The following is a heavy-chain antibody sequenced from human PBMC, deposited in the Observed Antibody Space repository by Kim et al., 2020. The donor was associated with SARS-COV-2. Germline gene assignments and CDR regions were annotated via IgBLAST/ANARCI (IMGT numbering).Heavy chain of an antibody. Sequence: SVKVSCKASGGTFSSYAISWVRQAPGQGLEWMGGIIPIFGTANYAQKFQGRVTITADESTSTAYMELSSLRSEDTAVYYCAREGGWLPAATVSYYGMDVWGQGTTVTVSS. J-gene: IGHJ6*02. V-gene: IGHV1-69*13. D-gene: IGHD2-2*01. CDR1: GGTFSSYA. CDR3: AREGGWLPAATVSYYGMDV. CDR2: IIPIFGTA.